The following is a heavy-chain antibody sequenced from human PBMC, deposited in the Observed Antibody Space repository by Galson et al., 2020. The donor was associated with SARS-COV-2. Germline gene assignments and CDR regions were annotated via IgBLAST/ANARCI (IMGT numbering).Heavy chain of an antibody. V-gene: IGHV3-15*01. Sequence: GGSLRLSCAASGFTFNPAWMSWVRQAPGKGLEWIGLVKSKTSGGTTEYAAPVQGRFTILRDDSKATVHLQMNSLKTEDTAVHYCVADVAEAGYGEFDYWAQGTLVTVSS. CDR1: GFTFNPAW. D-gene: IGHD6-19*01. J-gene: IGHJ4*02. CDR2: VKSKTSGGTT. CDR3: VADVAEAGYGEFDY.